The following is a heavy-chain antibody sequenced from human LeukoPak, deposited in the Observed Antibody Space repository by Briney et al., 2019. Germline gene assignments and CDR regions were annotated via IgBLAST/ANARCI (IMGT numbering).Heavy chain of an antibody. CDR3: ARDVVVVPAAIHYGMDV. J-gene: IGHJ6*02. V-gene: IGHV4-59*12. CDR1: GGSISSYY. CDR2: IYYSGST. D-gene: IGHD2-2*01. Sequence: SETLSLTCTVSGGSISSYYWHWIRQPPGKGLDWIGYIYYSGSTNYNPSLKSRVTISVDTSKNQFSLNLSSVTAADTAVYYCARDVVVVPAAIHYGMDVWGQGTTVTVSS.